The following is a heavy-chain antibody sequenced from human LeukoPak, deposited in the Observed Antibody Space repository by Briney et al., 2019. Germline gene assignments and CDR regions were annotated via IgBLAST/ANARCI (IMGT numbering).Heavy chain of an antibody. CDR1: GFTFSSYG. Sequence: PGGSLRPSCAASGFTFSSYGMHWVRQAPGKGLEWVAVIWYDGSNKYYADSVKGRFTISRDNSKNTLYLQMNSLRAEDTAVYYCARESATTRTGWYFDYWGQGTLVTVSS. V-gene: IGHV3-33*01. CDR3: ARESATTRTGWYFDY. CDR2: IWYDGSNK. D-gene: IGHD6-25*01. J-gene: IGHJ4*02.